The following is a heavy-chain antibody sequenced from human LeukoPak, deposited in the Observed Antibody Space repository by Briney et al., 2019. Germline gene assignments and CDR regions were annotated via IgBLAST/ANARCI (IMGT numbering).Heavy chain of an antibody. CDR3: ARCPDIVPGDWFDP. CDR2: IYYSGST. D-gene: IGHD2-8*01. Sequence: SETLSLTCTVSGGSISSGGYYWSWIRQHPGKGLEWIGYIYYSGSTYYNPSLKSRVTISVDTSKNQFSLKLSSVTAADTAVYYCARCPDIVPGDWFDPWGQGTLVTVSS. J-gene: IGHJ5*02. V-gene: IGHV4-31*03. CDR1: GGSISSGGYY.